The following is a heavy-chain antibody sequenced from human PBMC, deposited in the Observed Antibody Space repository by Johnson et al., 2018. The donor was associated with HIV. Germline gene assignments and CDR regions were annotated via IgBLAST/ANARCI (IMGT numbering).Heavy chain of an antibody. Sequence: VQLVESGGGVVQPGRSLRLSCAASGFTFSSYAMHWVRQAPGKGLEWVAVISYDGSNKYYADSVKGRFTISRDNSKNTLYLQMNSLRAEDTAVYYCASGQDGGNSVGAPDVFDIWGQGTMVTVSS. CDR1: GFTFSSYA. CDR3: ASGQDGGNSVGAPDVFDI. V-gene: IGHV3-30-3*01. J-gene: IGHJ3*02. CDR2: ISYDGSNK. D-gene: IGHD4-23*01.